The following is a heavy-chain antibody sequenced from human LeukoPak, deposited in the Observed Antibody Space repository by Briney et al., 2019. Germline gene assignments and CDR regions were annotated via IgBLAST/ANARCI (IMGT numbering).Heavy chain of an antibody. CDR1: GFTFSSYA. J-gene: IGHJ4*02. V-gene: IGHV3-23*01. Sequence: GGSLRLSCAASGFTFSSYAMSWVRQAPGKGLEWVSAISGSGGSTYYADSVKGRFTISRDNSKNTLYLQMNSLRAEDTAVYYCAKDIMYYDILTGVTVGYFDYWGQGTLVTVSS. CDR2: ISGSGGST. D-gene: IGHD3-9*01. CDR3: AKDIMYYDILTGVTVGYFDY.